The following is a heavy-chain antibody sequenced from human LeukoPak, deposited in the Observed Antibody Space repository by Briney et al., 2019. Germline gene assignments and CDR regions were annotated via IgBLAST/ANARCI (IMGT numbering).Heavy chain of an antibody. V-gene: IGHV3-21*01. CDR2: ISSSSSYI. CDR1: GFTFSSYS. Sequence: GGSLRLSCAASGFTFSSYSMNWVRQAPGKGLEWVSSISSSSSYIYYADSVKGRFTISRDNAKNSLYLRMNSLRAEDTAVYYCTSVDGAEGGYWGQGTLVTVSS. D-gene: IGHD3-10*01. J-gene: IGHJ4*02. CDR3: TSVDGAEGGY.